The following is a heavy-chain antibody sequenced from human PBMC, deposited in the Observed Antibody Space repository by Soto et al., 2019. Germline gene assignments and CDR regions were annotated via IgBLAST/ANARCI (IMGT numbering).Heavy chain of an antibody. CDR2: IYYSGST. CDR1: GGSISSYY. Sequence: QVQLQESGPGLVKPSETLSLTCTVSGGSISSYYWSWIRQPPGKGLEWIGYIYYSGSTNYNPSLKSRVTISVXXSXNXCSLKLSSVTAADTAVYYCARMDYDILTGYLEYFQHWGQGTLVTVSS. J-gene: IGHJ1*01. V-gene: IGHV4-59*01. CDR3: ARMDYDILTGYLEYFQH. D-gene: IGHD3-9*01.